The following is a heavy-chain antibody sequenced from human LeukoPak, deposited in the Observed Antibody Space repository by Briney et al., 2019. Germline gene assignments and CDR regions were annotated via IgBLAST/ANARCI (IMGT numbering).Heavy chain of an antibody. D-gene: IGHD5/OR15-5a*01. CDR1: GESFSGYY. CDR3: ARTLRGAGWFDP. Sequence: SGTLSLTCAVYGESFSGYYWSWIRQPPGKGLEWIGEINHSGSTNYNPSLKSRVTISVDTSKNQFSLKLSSMTAADTAVYYCARTLRGAGWFDPWGQGTLVTVSS. V-gene: IGHV4-34*01. CDR2: INHSGST. J-gene: IGHJ5*02.